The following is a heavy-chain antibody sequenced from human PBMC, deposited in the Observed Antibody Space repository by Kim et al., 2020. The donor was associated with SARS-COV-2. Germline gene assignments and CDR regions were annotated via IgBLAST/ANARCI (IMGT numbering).Heavy chain of an antibody. Sequence: SETLSLTCAVSGGSISSSNWWSWVRQPPGKGLEWIGEIYHSGSTNYNPSLKSRVTISVDKSKNQFSLKLSSVTAADTAVYYCARDVPRRAAAAVEGMDVWGQGTTVTVSS. J-gene: IGHJ6*02. CDR2: IYHSGST. CDR3: ARDVPRRAAAAVEGMDV. D-gene: IGHD6-13*01. CDR1: GGSISSSNW. V-gene: IGHV4-4*02.